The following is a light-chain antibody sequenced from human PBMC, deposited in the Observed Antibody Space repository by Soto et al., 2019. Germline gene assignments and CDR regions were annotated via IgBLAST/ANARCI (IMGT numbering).Light chain of an antibody. J-gene: IGKJ1*01. CDR3: QQNSSTPQT. V-gene: IGKV1-39*01. CDR1: QSICKF. CDR2: GAS. Sequence: DNQMTQSPSSLSASIGDRVTITCRASQSICKFLNWYQQKPGQKPRLLIYGASSLPSGVPSRFSGSGSGTEFTLTISSLQPEDFAIYYCQQNSSTPQTFGQGTKVDIK.